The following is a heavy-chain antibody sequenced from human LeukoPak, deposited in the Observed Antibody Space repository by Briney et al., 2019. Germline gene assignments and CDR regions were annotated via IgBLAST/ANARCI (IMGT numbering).Heavy chain of an antibody. J-gene: IGHJ4*02. D-gene: IGHD1-26*01. V-gene: IGHV3-23*01. Sequence: GGSLRLSCAASGFTFSSYAMSWVRQAPGKGLEWVSTLSASGGSTYYANSVKGRFTISRDNSKNTLYLQMNSLRGEDTAVYYCAKAGPGIFDYWGQGALVTVSS. CDR2: LSASGGST. CDR3: AKAGPGIFDY. CDR1: GFTFSSYA.